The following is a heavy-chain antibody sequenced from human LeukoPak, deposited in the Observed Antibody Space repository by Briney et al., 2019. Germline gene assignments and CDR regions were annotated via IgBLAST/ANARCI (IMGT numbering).Heavy chain of an antibody. CDR2: VGTVGDK. CDR3: ARGGKTAMADY. D-gene: IGHD5-18*01. V-gene: IGHV3-13*01. CDR1: GFTFSIND. J-gene: IGHJ4*02. Sequence: GGSLSLSCTASGFTFSINDMHWVRQATGKGLEWVSGVGTVGDKYYADSVKGRFIISREDAKNSVYLQMNSLRAGDTAVYYCARGGKTAMADYWGQGTLVTVSS.